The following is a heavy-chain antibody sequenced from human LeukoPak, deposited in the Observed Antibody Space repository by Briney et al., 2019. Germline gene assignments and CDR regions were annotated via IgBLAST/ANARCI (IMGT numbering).Heavy chain of an antibody. CDR3: ARGRVSSSTWYSTYYYYSYMDV. CDR2: IYHSGST. Sequence: SETLSLTCSVSGYAISSGYFWGWIRQPPGKGLEWIGTIYHSGSTYYNPSLKSRVTISVDTSKNQFSLKLSSVTAADTAVYFCARGRVSSSTWYSTYYYYSYMDVWGKGTTVTVSS. V-gene: IGHV4-38-2*02. CDR1: GYAISSGYF. J-gene: IGHJ6*03. D-gene: IGHD6-13*01.